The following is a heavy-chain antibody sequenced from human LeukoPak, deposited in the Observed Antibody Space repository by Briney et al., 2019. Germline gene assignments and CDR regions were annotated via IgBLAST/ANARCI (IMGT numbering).Heavy chain of an antibody. V-gene: IGHV3-9*01. Sequence: GGSLRLSCAASGFTFDDYAMHWVRQAPGKGLEWVSGISWNSGSIGYADSVKGRFTISSDNAKNSLYLQMNSLRAEDTALYYCAKDLSSGWYGDAFDIWGQGTMVTVSS. CDR2: ISWNSGSI. CDR1: GFTFDDYA. CDR3: AKDLSSGWYGDAFDI. J-gene: IGHJ3*02. D-gene: IGHD6-19*01.